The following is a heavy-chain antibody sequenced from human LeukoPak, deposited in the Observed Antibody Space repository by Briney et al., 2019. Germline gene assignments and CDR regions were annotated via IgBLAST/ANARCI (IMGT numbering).Heavy chain of an antibody. V-gene: IGHV1-46*01. J-gene: IGHJ4*02. CDR3: ASYLSGWPMKY. CDR1: GYTFTSYH. D-gene: IGHD6-19*01. CDR2: INPSGGST. Sequence: GASVKVSCKASGYTFTSYHMYWVRQAPGQGLEWMGIINPSGGSTSYAQKFQGRVTMTRDMSTSTVYMELSSLRSEDTAVYYCASYLSGWPMKYWGQGTLVTVSS.